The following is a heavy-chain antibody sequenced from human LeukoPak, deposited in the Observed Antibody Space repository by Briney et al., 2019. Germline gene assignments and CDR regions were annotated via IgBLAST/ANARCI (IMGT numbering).Heavy chain of an antibody. CDR2: ISSSGSTI. CDR3: AKDIARPAYWYFDL. Sequence: GGSLRLSCAASGFTFSDYYMSWIRQAPGKGLEWVSYISSSGSTIYYADSVKGRFTISRDNSKNTLYLQMNSLRAEDTAVYYCAKDIARPAYWYFDLWGRGTLVTVSS. CDR1: GFTFSDYY. J-gene: IGHJ2*01. V-gene: IGHV3-11*04. D-gene: IGHD6-13*01.